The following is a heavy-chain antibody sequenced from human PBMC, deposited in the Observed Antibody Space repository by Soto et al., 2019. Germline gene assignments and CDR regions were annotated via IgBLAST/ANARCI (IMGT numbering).Heavy chain of an antibody. V-gene: IGHV5-51*01. Sequence: GESLKISCKDSGHSSNNYWTVWVRQMPEKALKWSGTIYPDDSEPRYSPAFQAQVTISADKSSNTAYLQWSSLKASDTAIYYCATTQSSATFNTYNYDMHVWGQGTTVTVSS. CDR1: GHSSNNYW. J-gene: IGHJ6*02. D-gene: IGHD3-10*01. CDR3: ATTQSSATFNTYNYDMHV. CDR2: IYPDDSEP.